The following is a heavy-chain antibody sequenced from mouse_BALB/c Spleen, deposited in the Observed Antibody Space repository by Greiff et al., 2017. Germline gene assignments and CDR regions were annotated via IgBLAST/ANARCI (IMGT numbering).Heavy chain of an antibody. CDR1: GFNIKDTY. D-gene: IGHD1-3*01. J-gene: IGHJ4*01. CDR2: IDPANGNT. V-gene: IGHV14-3*02. Sequence: EVQLVESGAELVKPGASVKLSCTASGFNIKDTYMHWVKQRPEQGLEWIGRIDPANGNTKYDPKFQGKATITADTSSNTAYLQLSSLTSEDTAVYYCALYDYYAMDYWGQGTSVTVSS. CDR3: ALYDYYAMDY.